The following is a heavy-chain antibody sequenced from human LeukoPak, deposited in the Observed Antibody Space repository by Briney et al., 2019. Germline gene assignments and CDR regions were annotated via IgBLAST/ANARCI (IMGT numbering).Heavy chain of an antibody. Sequence: PGGSPRLSCAASGFTFDDYAMHWVRQAPGKGLEWVSGISWNSGSIGYADSVRGRFTISRDNAKNSLYLQMNSLRAEDTAVYYCEADIYYDSSGYQNWFDPWGQGTLVTVSS. CDR3: EADIYYDSSGYQNWFDP. CDR1: GFTFDDYA. V-gene: IGHV3-9*01. J-gene: IGHJ5*02. D-gene: IGHD3-22*01. CDR2: ISWNSGSI.